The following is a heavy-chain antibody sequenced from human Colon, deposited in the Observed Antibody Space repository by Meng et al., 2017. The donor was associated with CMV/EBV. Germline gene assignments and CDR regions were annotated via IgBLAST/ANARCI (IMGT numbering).Heavy chain of an antibody. V-gene: IGHV1-2*02. J-gene: IGHJ4*02. CDR3: ARAEDDYFDF. D-gene: IGHD5-24*01. CDR1: GYTFTDYK. Sequence: ASVKVSCKTSGYTFTDYKIHWVRQAPGQGLEGMGWINPKMGGTTYAQKFQGRVTVTRDTSISTAYLELNSLRSDDTAIYYCARAEDDYFDFWGQGTLVTVSS. CDR2: INPKMGGT.